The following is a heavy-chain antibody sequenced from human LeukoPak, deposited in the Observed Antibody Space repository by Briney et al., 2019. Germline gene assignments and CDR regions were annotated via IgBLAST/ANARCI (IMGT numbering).Heavy chain of an antibody. Sequence: SETLSLTCAVYGGSFSGYYWSWIRQPPGKGLEWIGEINHSGSTNYNPSLKSRVTISVDTSKNQFSLKLSSVTAADTAVYYCARGPQYPWFDPWGQGTLVTVSP. D-gene: IGHD2-2*01. CDR2: INHSGST. J-gene: IGHJ5*02. V-gene: IGHV4-34*01. CDR3: ARGPQYPWFDP. CDR1: GGSFSGYY.